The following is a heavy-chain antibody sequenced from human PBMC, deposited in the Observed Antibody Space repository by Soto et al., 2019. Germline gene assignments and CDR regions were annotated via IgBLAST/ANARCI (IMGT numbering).Heavy chain of an antibody. J-gene: IGHJ4*02. CDR3: ARRYGASFDY. CDR2: IYHSGST. D-gene: IGHD4-17*01. V-gene: IGHV4-30-2*02. Sequence: SETLSLTCAVSGGSISRGGYSWSWIRQPPGKGLEWIGYIYHSGSTYCNPSLKSRVTISVDRSKNQFSLKLSSVTAADTAVYYCARRYGASFDYWGQGTLVTVSS. CDR1: GGSISRGGYS.